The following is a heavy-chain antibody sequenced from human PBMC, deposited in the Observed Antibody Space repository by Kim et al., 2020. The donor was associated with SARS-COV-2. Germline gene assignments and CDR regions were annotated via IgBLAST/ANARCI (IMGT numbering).Heavy chain of an antibody. J-gene: IGHJ4*02. D-gene: IGHD5-12*01. CDR3: ARDGDIVATWDY. V-gene: IGHV4-39*07. Sequence: SETLSLTCTVSGGSISSSSYYWGWIRQPPGKGLEWIGSIYYSGSTYYNPSLKSRVTISVDTSKNQFSLKLSSVTAADTAVYYCARDGDIVATWDYWGQGT. CDR2: IYYSGST. CDR1: GGSISSSSYY.